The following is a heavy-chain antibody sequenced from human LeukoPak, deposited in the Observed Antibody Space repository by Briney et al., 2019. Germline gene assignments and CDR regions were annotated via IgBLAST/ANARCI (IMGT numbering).Heavy chain of an antibody. Sequence: GGSLRLSCADSGFTFSSYAMSWVRQAPGKGLEWVSGISGSGGTTYYADSVKGRFTISRDNSKNTLYLQMNSLRAEDTAVYYCATNSSSRGGLDYWGQGTLVTVSS. D-gene: IGHD6-6*01. V-gene: IGHV3-23*01. CDR2: ISGSGGTT. CDR3: ATNSSSRGGLDY. J-gene: IGHJ4*02. CDR1: GFTFSSYA.